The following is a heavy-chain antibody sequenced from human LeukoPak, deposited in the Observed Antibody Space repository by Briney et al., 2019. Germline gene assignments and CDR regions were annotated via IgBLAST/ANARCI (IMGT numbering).Heavy chain of an antibody. CDR1: GGSISSYY. Sequence: SETLSLTCTVSGGSISSYYWSWIRQPPGKGLEWIGYIYYSGSTSYNPSLKSRVTISVDTSKNQFSLKLSSVTAADTAVYYCARRFWAPGSFDYFDYWGQGTLVTVSS. J-gene: IGHJ4*02. D-gene: IGHD3-16*01. V-gene: IGHV4-59*08. CDR2: IYYSGST. CDR3: ARRFWAPGSFDYFDY.